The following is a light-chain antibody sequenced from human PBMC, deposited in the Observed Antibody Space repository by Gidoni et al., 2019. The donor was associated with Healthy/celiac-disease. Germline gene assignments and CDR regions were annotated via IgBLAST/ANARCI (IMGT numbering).Light chain of an antibody. CDR1: QSISSY. Sequence: EIQMTQSPSSLSASVGDRVTITCRASQSISSYLNWYQQKPGKAPKLLIYAASSLQSGVPSRFSGSGSGTDFTLTISSLQPEDFATYYCQQSYSTPLAFGQXTKLEIK. CDR3: QQSYSTPLA. CDR2: AAS. V-gene: IGKV1-39*01. J-gene: IGKJ2*01.